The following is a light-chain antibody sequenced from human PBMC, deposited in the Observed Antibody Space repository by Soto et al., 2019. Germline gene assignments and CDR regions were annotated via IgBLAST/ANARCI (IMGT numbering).Light chain of an antibody. Sequence: QAVVTQPPSVSGAPGQRVTICCTGSSSNIGAGYDVHWYQQLPGTAPKLLIYGNSNRPSGVPDRFSGSKSGTSASLAITGLQAEDEADYYCQSYDSSRSGSVFGGGTQLTVL. V-gene: IGLV1-40*01. CDR2: GNS. CDR1: SSNIGAGYD. J-gene: IGLJ2*01. CDR3: QSYDSSRSGSV.